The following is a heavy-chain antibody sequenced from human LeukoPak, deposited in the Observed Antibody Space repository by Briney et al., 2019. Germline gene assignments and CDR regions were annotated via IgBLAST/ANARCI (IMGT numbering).Heavy chain of an antibody. CDR2: IAIGADTT. CDR1: GFTFTNHG. Sequence: GGSLRLSCTASGFTFTNHGMTWVRQAPGKGLEWVSAIAIGADTTYYADSVKGRFTISRDNSKSTLYLQMNGLRVEDTGIYYCAKEIRPNDYWGQGILVTVSS. CDR3: AKEIRPNDY. V-gene: IGHV3-23*01. D-gene: IGHD6-6*01. J-gene: IGHJ4*02.